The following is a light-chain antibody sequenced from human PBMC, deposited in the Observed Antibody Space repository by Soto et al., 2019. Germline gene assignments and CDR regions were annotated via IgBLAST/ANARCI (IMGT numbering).Light chain of an antibody. J-gene: IGKJ5*01. CDR1: QGISSY. Sequence: DIQLTQSPSSLSASVGDRVTITCRVSQGISSYLNWYRQKPGKVPKLLIYSASNLQSGVPSRFSGSGSGTDFTLTISSLEPEDSAVYYCQQRNIWPPVTFGQGTRLEIK. CDR2: SAS. V-gene: IGKV1-27*01. CDR3: QQRNIWPPVT.